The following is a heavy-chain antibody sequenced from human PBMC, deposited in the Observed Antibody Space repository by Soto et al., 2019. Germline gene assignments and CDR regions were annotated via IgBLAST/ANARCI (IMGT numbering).Heavy chain of an antibody. D-gene: IGHD2-2*01. J-gene: IGHJ3*02. CDR1: GYTLTELS. CDR2: FDPEDGET. Sequence: QVQLVQSGAEVKKPGASVKVSCKVSGYTLTELSMHWVRQAPGKGLEWMGGFDPEDGETIYAQKVQGRVTMTEDTSTDTAYMELSSLRYKDTAVYYWATPTAAMDPNAFDIWGQGTMVTVSS. V-gene: IGHV1-24*01. CDR3: ATPTAAMDPNAFDI.